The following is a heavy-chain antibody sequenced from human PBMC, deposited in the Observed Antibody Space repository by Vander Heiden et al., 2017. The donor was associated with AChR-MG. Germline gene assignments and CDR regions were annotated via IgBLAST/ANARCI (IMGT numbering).Heavy chain of an antibody. Sequence: QEHLVQSGAEVKKPGASARVSCKSSGYTFTTYYVHWVRQAPGQGLEWMGIIDPSNGNTNYAQNFQGRVAVTRDTSTSTVYLDLSRLRSEDTAIYYGASAPLYGDLDYWGQGTLVTVSS. CDR3: ASAPLYGDLDY. J-gene: IGHJ4*02. V-gene: IGHV1-46*01. CDR1: GYTFTTYY. D-gene: IGHD4-17*01. CDR2: IDPSNGNT.